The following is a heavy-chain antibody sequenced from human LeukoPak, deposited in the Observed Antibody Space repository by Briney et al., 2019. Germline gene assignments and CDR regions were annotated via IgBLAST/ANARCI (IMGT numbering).Heavy chain of an antibody. D-gene: IGHD3-9*01. Sequence: SETLSLTCAVSGGSISSSNWWSWVRQPPGKGLEWIGEIYHSGSTNYNPSLKSRVTISVDKSKNQFSLKLSSVTAADTAVYYCARAHARLRYFDWLLERRRFDPWGPGTLVPVSS. CDR2: IYHSGST. V-gene: IGHV4-4*02. CDR1: GGSISSSNW. CDR3: ARAHARLRYFDWLLERRRFDP. J-gene: IGHJ5*02.